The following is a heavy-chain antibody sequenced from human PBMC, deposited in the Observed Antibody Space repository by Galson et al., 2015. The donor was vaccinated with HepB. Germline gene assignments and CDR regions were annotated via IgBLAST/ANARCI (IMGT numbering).Heavy chain of an antibody. Sequence: VKVSCKVSGYTFTDYYMHWVQQAPGKGLEWMGLVDPEDGETIYAEKFQGRVTITADKSTSTAYMELSSLRSEDTAVYYCARWGTTSARGDYWGQGTLVTASS. CDR1: GYTFTDYY. CDR3: ARWGTTSARGDY. J-gene: IGHJ4*02. D-gene: IGHD3-16*01. CDR2: VDPEDGET. V-gene: IGHV1-69-2*01.